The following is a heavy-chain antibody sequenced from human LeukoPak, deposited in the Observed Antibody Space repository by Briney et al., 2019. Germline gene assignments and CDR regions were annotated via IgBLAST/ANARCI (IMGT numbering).Heavy chain of an antibody. CDR3: ARDNPGDY. D-gene: IGHD1-14*01. CDR2: ISWDGGST. CDR1: GFTFDDYT. J-gene: IGHJ4*02. V-gene: IGHV3-43*01. Sequence: GGSLRLSCAASGFTFDDYTMHWVRQAPGKGLEWVSLISWDGGSTYYADSVKGRFTISRDNSKNTLYLQMNSLRAEDTAVYYCARDNPGDYWGQGTLVTVSS.